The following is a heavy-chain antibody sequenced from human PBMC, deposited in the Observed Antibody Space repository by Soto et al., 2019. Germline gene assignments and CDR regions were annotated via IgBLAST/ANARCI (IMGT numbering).Heavy chain of an antibody. CDR2: IVPLLGTA. CDR3: AREYSSGWSGY. V-gene: IGHV1-69*01. CDR1: GGTFSTSG. Sequence: QVHLVQSGAEVKKPASSVKVSCKASGGTFSTSGSSWVRQAPGQGLEWVGRIVPLLGTANYAQRFQGRVTITADESTRTAYMELSSLRSEDTGVYYCAREYSSGWSGYWGQGTLVAVSS. D-gene: IGHD6-19*01. J-gene: IGHJ4*02.